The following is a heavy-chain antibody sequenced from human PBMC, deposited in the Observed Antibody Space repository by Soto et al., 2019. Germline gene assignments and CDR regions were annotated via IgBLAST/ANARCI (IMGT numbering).Heavy chain of an antibody. J-gene: IGHJ5*02. CDR1: GESFIGYY. CDR3: ARTDIVTTNWFDP. Sequence: QVQLQQWGAGLLKPSETLYLTCAVSGESFIGYYWTWIRQPPGKGLEWIGEMNHRGSTNYNPSPKSRVSISIDKSKNQFSLKLTSVTAAGTSVYYCARTDIVTTNWFDPWGQGTLVTVSS. V-gene: IGHV4-34*02. D-gene: IGHD5-12*01. CDR2: MNHRGST.